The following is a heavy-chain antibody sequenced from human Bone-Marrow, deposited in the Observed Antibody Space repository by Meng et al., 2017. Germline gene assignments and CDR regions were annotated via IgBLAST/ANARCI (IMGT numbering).Heavy chain of an antibody. CDR3: ARGFELTYDRGNDY. J-gene: IGHJ4*02. Sequence: QRQLQQWGAGLLKPSETLSLTCAVYGGSFSGYYLSWIRQPPGKGLEWIGEINHSGSTNYNPSLKSRVTISVDTSKNQFSLKLSSVTAADTAVYYCARGFELTYDRGNDYWGQGTLVTVPQ. CDR2: INHSGST. V-gene: IGHV4-34*01. D-gene: IGHD5-12*01. CDR1: GGSFSGYY.